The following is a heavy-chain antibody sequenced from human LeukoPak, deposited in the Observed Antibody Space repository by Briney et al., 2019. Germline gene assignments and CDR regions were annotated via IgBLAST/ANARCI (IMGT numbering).Heavy chain of an antibody. CDR1: GYTFTSYG. J-gene: IGHJ4*02. CDR2: ISAYNGNT. V-gene: IGHV1-18*01. CDR3: ARAIAALELVPFDY. Sequence: VASVKVSCKASGYTFTSYGISWVQQAPGQGLEWMGWISAYNGNTNYAQKLQGRVTMTTDTSTSTAYMELRSLRSDDTAVYYCARAIAALELVPFDYWGQGTLVTVSS. D-gene: IGHD6-13*01.